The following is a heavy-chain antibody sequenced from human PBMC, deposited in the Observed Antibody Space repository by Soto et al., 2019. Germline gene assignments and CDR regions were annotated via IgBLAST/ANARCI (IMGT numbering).Heavy chain of an antibody. CDR3: AKNQTTRPWFDP. J-gene: IGHJ5*02. V-gene: IGHV4-31*03. CDR2: IYYIGTT. D-gene: IGHD1-1*01. CDR1: GGSIRNGNYY. Sequence: QVQLQESGPGLVKASQTLSLTCTVSGGSIRNGNYYWSWIRQLPGKGLEWIGNIYYIGTTTYNPSLKNRVIISILTSKNQFSLELTSVLAADTAVYYWAKNQTTRPWFDPWGQGTLVTVSS.